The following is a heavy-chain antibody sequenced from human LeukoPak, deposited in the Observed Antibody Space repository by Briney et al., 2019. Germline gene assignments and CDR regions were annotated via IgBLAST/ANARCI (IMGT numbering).Heavy chain of an antibody. V-gene: IGHV3-11*06. CDR2: ISSSSSYT. CDR1: GFTFSDYY. CDR3: ARDRVQLERRFYYYYYGMDA. J-gene: IGHJ6*04. Sequence: GGSLRLSCAASGFTFSDYYMSWIRQAPGKGLEWVSYISSSSSYTNYADSVKGRFTISRDNAKNSLYLQMNSLRAEDTAVYYCARDRVQLERRFYYYYYGMDAWGKGTTVTVSS. D-gene: IGHD1-1*01.